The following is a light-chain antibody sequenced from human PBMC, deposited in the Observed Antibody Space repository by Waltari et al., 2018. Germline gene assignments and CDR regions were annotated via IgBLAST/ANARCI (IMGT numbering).Light chain of an antibody. V-gene: IGKV4-1*01. CDR3: QQYYTVSRT. Sequence: DIVMTQSPDSLAVPLGERSTINCKSSDTILFNSHNKNYLAWYQQKAGKPPKLLVYWASTRESGVPDRFSGSGSGTDFTLTISSLQAEDVAVYYCQQYYTVSRTFGQGTRVEIK. J-gene: IGKJ1*01. CDR1: DTILFNSHNKNY. CDR2: WAS.